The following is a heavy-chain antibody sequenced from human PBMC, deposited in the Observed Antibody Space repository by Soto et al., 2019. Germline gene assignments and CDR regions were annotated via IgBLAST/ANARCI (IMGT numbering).Heavy chain of an antibody. J-gene: IGHJ4*02. D-gene: IGHD6-6*01. CDR3: ATRHSSPSYDF. V-gene: IGHV5-51*07. CDR1: GYRVTDHR. Sequence: XESLKISWKGSGYRVTDHRIGWVHQMPGKGLEWMGVIYPGDSDVRITPSFQGQVTISVDKSINTAYLQWSSLKASDTAFYYCATRHSSPSYDFRGQGNLVTVSS. CDR2: IYPGDSDV.